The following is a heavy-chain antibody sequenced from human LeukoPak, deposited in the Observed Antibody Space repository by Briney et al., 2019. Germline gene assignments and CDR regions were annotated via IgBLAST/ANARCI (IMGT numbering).Heavy chain of an antibody. V-gene: IGHV3-66*01. CDR3: AKDTVAGRYYFDY. CDR1: EFSVGSNY. Sequence: GGSLRLSCAASEFSVGSNYMTWVRQAPGRGLEWVSLIYSGGSTYYADSVKGRFTISRDNSKNTLYLQMNSLRAEDTAVYYCAKDTVAGRYYFDYWGQGTLVTVSS. D-gene: IGHD6-19*01. J-gene: IGHJ4*02. CDR2: IYSGGST.